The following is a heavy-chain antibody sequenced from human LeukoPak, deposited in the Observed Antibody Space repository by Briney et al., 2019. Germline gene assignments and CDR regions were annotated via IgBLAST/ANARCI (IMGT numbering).Heavy chain of an antibody. CDR2: IYTTGGI. D-gene: IGHD6-13*01. J-gene: IGHJ3*02. Sequence: PSETLSLTCTVSGGSISSFYWNWIRQPAGKGLEWIGRIYTTGGISYNPSLKRRVSVSVDTSTNQFSLRLSSVTAADTAVYYCARDGEGIAAAVVAFDIWGQGTMVTVSS. CDR3: ARDGEGIAAAVVAFDI. CDR1: GGSISSFY. V-gene: IGHV4-4*07.